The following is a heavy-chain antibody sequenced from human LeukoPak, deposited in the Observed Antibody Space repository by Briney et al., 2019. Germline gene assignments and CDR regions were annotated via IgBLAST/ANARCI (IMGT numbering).Heavy chain of an antibody. J-gene: IGHJ4*02. Sequence: VKVSCKASGYTFTNYGINWVRQAPREGPEWMGWISAYNGNTNYAQKVQGRVTMTTDTSTSTAYMELRSLRSDDTAVYYCAREGYYGVNKFFDYWGQGTLVTVSS. D-gene: IGHD4-23*01. CDR2: ISAYNGNT. CDR3: AREGYYGVNKFFDY. CDR1: GYTFTNYG. V-gene: IGHV1-18*01.